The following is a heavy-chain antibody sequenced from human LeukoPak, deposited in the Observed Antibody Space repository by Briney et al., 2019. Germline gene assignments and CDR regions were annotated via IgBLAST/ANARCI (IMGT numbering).Heavy chain of an antibody. V-gene: IGHV3-48*01. CDR3: ARDVGYRSWFDP. D-gene: IGHD5-18*01. CDR2: ITGSATTT. CDR1: GFTFNTFG. J-gene: IGHJ5*02. Sequence: GGSLRLSCATSGFTFNTFGMHWVRQAPGKGLEWVSYITGSATTTYYADSVKGRFTISRDNGKNSLYLQMNSLRAEDTSVYYCARDVGYRSWFDPWGQGTLVIVSP.